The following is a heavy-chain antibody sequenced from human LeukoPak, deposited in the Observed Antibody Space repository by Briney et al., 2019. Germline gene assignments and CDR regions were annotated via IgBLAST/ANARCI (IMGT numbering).Heavy chain of an antibody. CDR3: ATTGPYGAYFDY. J-gene: IGHJ4*02. D-gene: IGHD4-11*01. V-gene: IGHV4-30-4*08. Sequence: SETLSLTCTVSGGSISSSSYYWSWIRQPPGKGLEWIGYIYYSGSTYYNPSLKSRVTISVDTSKNQFSLKLSSVTAADTAVYYCATTGPYGAYFDYWGQGTLVTVSS. CDR2: IYYSGST. CDR1: GGSISSSSYY.